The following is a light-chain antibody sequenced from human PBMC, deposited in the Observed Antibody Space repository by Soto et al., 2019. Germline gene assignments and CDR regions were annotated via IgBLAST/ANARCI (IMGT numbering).Light chain of an antibody. Sequence: DIVLTQSPLSLPVTPGEPASISCRSSQSLLHRNGYNFLDWYLQKPGQSPQLLIYLGSNRAYGVPDRFSGSVSGTDFTLKITIVEADDVVVYYCMQPLETPWTFGQGTKVEIK. CDR2: LGS. CDR3: MQPLETPWT. J-gene: IGKJ1*01. CDR1: QSLLHRNGYNF. V-gene: IGKV2-28*01.